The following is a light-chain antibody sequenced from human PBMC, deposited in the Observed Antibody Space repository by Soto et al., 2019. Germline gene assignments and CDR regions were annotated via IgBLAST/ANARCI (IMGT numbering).Light chain of an antibody. CDR2: DAS. J-gene: IGKJ4*01. Sequence: EIVLTQSPATLSLSPGERATLSCRASQDLRSFLAWYQQRPGQAPRLLIYDASTRATGIPARFSGSGSGTDFTLTISSLEPEDFAVYYCQQRRGRLTFSGGTRVELK. CDR3: QQRRGRLT. V-gene: IGKV3-11*01. CDR1: QDLRSF.